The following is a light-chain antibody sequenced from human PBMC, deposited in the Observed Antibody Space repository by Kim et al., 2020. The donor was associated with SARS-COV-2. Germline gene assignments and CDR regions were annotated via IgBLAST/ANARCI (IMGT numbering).Light chain of an antibody. Sequence: VSPGERATLSCRASQSVSRSLAWYQQKPGQGPRLLIYGASTRATGIPARFSGGGSGTEFTLTISTLQSEDFGLYYCQHYKNWPWTFGQGTKVDIK. J-gene: IGKJ1*01. CDR3: QHYKNWPWT. V-gene: IGKV3-15*01. CDR2: GAS. CDR1: QSVSRS.